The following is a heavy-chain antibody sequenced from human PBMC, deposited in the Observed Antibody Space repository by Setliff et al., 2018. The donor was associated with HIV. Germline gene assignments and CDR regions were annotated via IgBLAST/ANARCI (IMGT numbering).Heavy chain of an antibody. V-gene: IGHV3-7*05. Sequence: PGGSLRLSCAASGFTFSSSWMTWVRQAPGRGLEYVAGMNRDGREKLYADSVKGRFSISRDNAKNSLYLQMSSLRTEDTAMYYCAKTQTVITVYGPFDSWGQGTPVTVSS. CDR1: GFTFSSSW. CDR2: MNRDGREK. D-gene: IGHD4-4*01. J-gene: IGHJ4*02. CDR3: AKTQTVITVYGPFDS.